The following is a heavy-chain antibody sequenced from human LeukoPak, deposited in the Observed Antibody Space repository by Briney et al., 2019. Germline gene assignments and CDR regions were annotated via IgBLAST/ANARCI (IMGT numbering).Heavy chain of an antibody. CDR3: ARGRFSSGWHFDY. J-gene: IGHJ4*02. CDR1: GFTVSSNY. V-gene: IGHV3-53*01. CDR2: IYSGGST. Sequence: PGGSLRLSCAASGFTVSSNYMSWVRQAPGKGLEWVSLIYSGGSTYYADSVKGRFTISRDNSKNTLYLQMNSLGADDTAVYYCARGRFSSGWHFDYWGQGTLVSVSS. D-gene: IGHD6-19*01.